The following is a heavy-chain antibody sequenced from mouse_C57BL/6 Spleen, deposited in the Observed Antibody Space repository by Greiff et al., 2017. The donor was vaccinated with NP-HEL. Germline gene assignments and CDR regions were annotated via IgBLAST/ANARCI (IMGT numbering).Heavy chain of an antibody. J-gene: IGHJ2*01. D-gene: IGHD1-1*01. Sequence: VQLQQSGAELARPGASVKMSCKASGYTFTSYTMHWVKQRPGQGLEWIGYINPSSGYTKYNQKFKDKATLTADKSSSTAYMQLSSLTSEDSAVYYCARKDITKVVVPFDYWGKGTTLTVSS. V-gene: IGHV1-4*01. CDR1: GYTFTSYT. CDR2: INPSSGYT. CDR3: ARKDITKVVVPFDY.